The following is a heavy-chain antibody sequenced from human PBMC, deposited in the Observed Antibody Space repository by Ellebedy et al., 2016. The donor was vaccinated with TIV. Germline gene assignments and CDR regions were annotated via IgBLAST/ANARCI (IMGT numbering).Heavy chain of an antibody. D-gene: IGHD4-17*01. CDR2: ISAYNGNT. CDR1: GGTFSSYG. J-gene: IGHJ6*02. Sequence: AASVKVSCKASGGTFSSYGISWVRQAPGQGLEWMGWISAYNGNTNYAQKLQGRVTMTTETYTSTAYMELRSLRSDDTDVYYCARGVDGDYGGTYYYYNGMDVWGQGTTVTVSS. V-gene: IGHV1-18*01. CDR3: ARGVDGDYGGTYYYYNGMDV.